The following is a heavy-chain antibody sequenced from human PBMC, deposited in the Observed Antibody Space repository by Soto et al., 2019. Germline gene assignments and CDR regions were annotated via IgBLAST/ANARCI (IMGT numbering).Heavy chain of an antibody. CDR2: INAGNGNT. CDR1: GYTFTSYA. V-gene: IGHV1-3*01. J-gene: IGHJ4*02. CDR3: ARGSGLTYFDY. D-gene: IGHD3-10*01. Sequence: QVQLVQSGAEVKKPGASVKVSCKASGYTFTSYAMHWVRQATGQRLEWMGWINAGNGNTKYSQKFQGRVTITRDTSASTAYMDLSSLRSEDTAVYYCARGSGLTYFDYWGQGTLVTVSS.